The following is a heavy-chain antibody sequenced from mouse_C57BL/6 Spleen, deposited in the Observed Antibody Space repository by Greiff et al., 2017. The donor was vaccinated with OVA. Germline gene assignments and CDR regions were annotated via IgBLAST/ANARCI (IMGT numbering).Heavy chain of an antibody. Sequence: EVQRVESGGDLVKPGGSLKLSCAASGFTFSSYGMSWVRQTPDKRLEWVATISSGGSYTYYPDSVKGRFTISRDNAKNTLYLQMSSLKSEDTAMYYCARLITTVVAPYFDYWGQGTTLTVSS. CDR1: GFTFSSYG. CDR3: ARLITTVVAPYFDY. D-gene: IGHD1-1*01. CDR2: ISSGGSYT. J-gene: IGHJ2*01. V-gene: IGHV5-6*01.